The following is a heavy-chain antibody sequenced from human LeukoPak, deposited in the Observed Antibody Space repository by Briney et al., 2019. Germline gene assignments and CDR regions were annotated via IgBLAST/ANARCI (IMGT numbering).Heavy chain of an antibody. D-gene: IGHD1-26*01. CDR2: IYYSGST. V-gene: IGHV4-39*07. CDR3: ARGVGAFFDY. Sequence: SETLSLTCTVSGGSISSSSYYWGWIRQPPGKGLEWIGSIYYSGSTYYNPSLKSRVTISVDTSKNQFFLKLSSVTAADTAVYYCARGVGAFFDYWGQGTLVTVSS. J-gene: IGHJ4*02. CDR1: GGSISSSSYY.